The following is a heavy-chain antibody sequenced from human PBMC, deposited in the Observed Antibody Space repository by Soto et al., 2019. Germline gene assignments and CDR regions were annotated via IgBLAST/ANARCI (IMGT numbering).Heavy chain of an antibody. V-gene: IGHV6-1*01. J-gene: IGHJ3*01. D-gene: IGHD2-8*01. Sequence: SQTLSLPCAISGDSVSSNSPAWNWIRQSPSRGLEWLGRTYYRSKWYNDYAVVVKSRLTITPDTSKNQFSLQLNSVTPEDTAVYYCARAIGPMLFDVWGQGTMVTIS. CDR2: TYYRSKWYN. CDR3: ARAIGPMLFDV. CDR1: GDSVSSNSPA.